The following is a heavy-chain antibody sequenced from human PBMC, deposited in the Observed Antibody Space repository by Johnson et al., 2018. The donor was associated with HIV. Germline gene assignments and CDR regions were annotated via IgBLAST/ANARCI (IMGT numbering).Heavy chain of an antibody. CDR2: ISWNSGSI. V-gene: IGHV3-9*01. CDR3: AKLGVVQAFDI. J-gene: IGHJ3*02. Sequence: VQLVESGGGVVQPGGSLRLSCAASGFTFSSYWMGWVRQAPGKGLEWVSGISWNSGSIGYADSVKGRFTISRDNAKNSLYLQMNSLRAEDTALYYCAKLGVVQAFDIWGQGTMVTVSS. D-gene: IGHD3-3*01. CDR1: GFTFSSYW.